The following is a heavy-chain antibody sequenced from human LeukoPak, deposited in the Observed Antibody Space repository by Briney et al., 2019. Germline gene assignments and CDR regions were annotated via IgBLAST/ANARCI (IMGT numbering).Heavy chain of an antibody. CDR1: GYTFTSYG. J-gene: IGHJ4*02. CDR3: ARDERAAYCSSTSCNTAIDY. D-gene: IGHD2-2*01. V-gene: IGHV1-18*01. CDR2: ISAYNGNT. Sequence: ASVKVSCKASGYTFTSYGIIWVRQAPGQGLEWMGWISAYNGNTNYAQKLQGRVTMTTDTSTSTAYMELRSLRSDDTAVYYCARDERAAYCSSTSCNTAIDYWGQGTLVTVSS.